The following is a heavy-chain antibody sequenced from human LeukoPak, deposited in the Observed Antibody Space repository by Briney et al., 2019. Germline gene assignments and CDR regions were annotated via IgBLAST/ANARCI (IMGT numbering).Heavy chain of an antibody. CDR3: ARRFDI. J-gene: IGHJ3*02. CDR1: EFTFSGYN. CDR2: IGGSGANI. V-gene: IGHV3-48*01. Sequence: GGSLRLSCVASEFTFSGYNMNWVRQAPGKGLEWVSHIGGSGANIYYADSVKGRFTISRDNAKNTLYLQMNSLRAEDTAIYYCARRFDIWGQGTVVTVSS. D-gene: IGHD3-10*01.